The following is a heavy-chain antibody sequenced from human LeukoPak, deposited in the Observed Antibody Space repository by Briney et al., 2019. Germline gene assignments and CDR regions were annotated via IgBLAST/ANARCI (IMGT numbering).Heavy chain of an antibody. CDR2: ITGSGGST. Sequence: GGSLRPSCAVSGFTFSSYAMSWVRQAPGKGLEWVSAITGSGGSTYYADSVKGRFTISRDNSRNTLYLQMNSLRAEDTAVYYCATQVVVSTKVHFDYWGQGTLVTVSS. D-gene: IGHD2-15*01. CDR3: ATQVVVSTKVHFDY. V-gene: IGHV3-23*01. J-gene: IGHJ4*02. CDR1: GFTFSSYA.